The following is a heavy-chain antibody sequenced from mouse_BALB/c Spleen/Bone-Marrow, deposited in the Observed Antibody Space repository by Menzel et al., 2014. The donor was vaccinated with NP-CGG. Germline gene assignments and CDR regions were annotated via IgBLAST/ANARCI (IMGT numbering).Heavy chain of an antibody. CDR2: ISNGGGST. Sequence: DVKLVESGGGLVQPGGSLKLSCAASGFTFSSYTMSWVRQTPEKRLEWVAYISNGGGSTYYPDTVKGRFTISRDNAKNTLYLQMSSLKSEDTAMYYCARLITTCFDYWGQGTTLTVSS. D-gene: IGHD1-1*01. V-gene: IGHV5-12-2*01. CDR3: ARLITTCFDY. CDR1: GFTFSSYT. J-gene: IGHJ2*01.